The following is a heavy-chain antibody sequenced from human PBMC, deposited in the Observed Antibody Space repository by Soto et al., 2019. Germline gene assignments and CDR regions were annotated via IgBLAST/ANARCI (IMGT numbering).Heavy chain of an antibody. J-gene: IGHJ6*02. V-gene: IGHV1-18*01. CDR1: GYTFTSYG. CDR2: ISAYNGNT. CDR3: AKGPMTDGSGSYYGAYYYYGMDV. Sequence: ASVKVSCKASGYTFTSYGISWVRQAPGQGLERMGWISAYNGNTNYAQKLQGRVTMTTDTSTSTAYMELRSLRAEDTAVYYCAKGPMTDGSGSYYGAYYYYGMDVWGQGTTVTVSS. D-gene: IGHD3-10*01.